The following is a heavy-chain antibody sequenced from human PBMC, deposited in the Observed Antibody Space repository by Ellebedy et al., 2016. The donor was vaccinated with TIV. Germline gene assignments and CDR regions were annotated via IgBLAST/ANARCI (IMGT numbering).Heavy chain of an antibody. J-gene: IGHJ4*02. CDR1: GGTFSSYS. D-gene: IGHD5-12*01. CDR2: VIPIFGTA. V-gene: IGHV1-69*13. CDR3: ARGGKSGYEVYFDH. Sequence: SVKVSCKASGGTFSSYSISWVRQAPGQGLEWIGGVIPIFGTANYAQKFQGRVTITADESTSTAYMELSSLRSEDTAVYYCARGGKSGYEVYFDHWGQGSLVTVSS.